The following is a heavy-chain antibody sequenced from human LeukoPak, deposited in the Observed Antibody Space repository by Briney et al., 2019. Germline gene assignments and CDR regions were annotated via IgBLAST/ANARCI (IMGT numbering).Heavy chain of an antibody. CDR1: GGSFSGYY. J-gene: IGHJ4*02. V-gene: IGHV4-34*01. D-gene: IGHD4-23*01. Sequence: SETLSLTCAVYGGSFSGYYWSWIRQPPGKGLEGIGEINHSGSTNYNPSLKSRVTISVDTSKSQFSLKLSSVTAADTAVYYCARGPNYGGNSKDFDYWGQGTLVTVSS. CDR2: INHSGST. CDR3: ARGPNYGGNSKDFDY.